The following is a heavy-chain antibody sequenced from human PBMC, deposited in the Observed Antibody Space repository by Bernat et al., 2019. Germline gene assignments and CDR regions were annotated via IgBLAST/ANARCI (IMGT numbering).Heavy chain of an antibody. V-gene: IGHV3-7*03. J-gene: IGHJ4*02. CDR2: IKQDGSEK. CDR1: GFTFSSYW. D-gene: IGHD3-3*01. CDR3: ARTYYDFWSQTLFDY. Sequence: EVQLVESGGGLVQPGGSLRLSCAASGFTFSSYWMSWVRQAPGKGLEWVAIIKQDGSEKYYVDSVKGRFTISRDNAKNSLYLQMNSLRAEDTAVYYCARTYYDFWSQTLFDYWGQGTLVTVSS.